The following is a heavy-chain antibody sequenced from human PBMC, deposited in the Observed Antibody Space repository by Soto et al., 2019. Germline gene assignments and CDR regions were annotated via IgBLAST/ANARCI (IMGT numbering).Heavy chain of an antibody. J-gene: IGHJ4*02. Sequence: QVQLVESGGGVVQPGRSLRLSCATSGFSFTSYPIHWVRQAPGKGLEWVAVISYDGSNENYADSVKGRFTTSRDSPKNEFYLQMSGLRPEDRGVYYCARGSGWQLTEWGQGALVTVSS. D-gene: IGHD2-15*01. V-gene: IGHV3-30*03. CDR1: GFSFTSYP. CDR2: ISYDGSNE. CDR3: ARGSGWQLTE.